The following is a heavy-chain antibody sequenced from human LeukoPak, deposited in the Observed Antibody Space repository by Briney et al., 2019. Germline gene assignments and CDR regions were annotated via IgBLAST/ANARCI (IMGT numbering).Heavy chain of an antibody. J-gene: IGHJ5*02. CDR1: GYTFTSYD. V-gene: IGHV1-8*03. D-gene: IGHD2-15*01. CDR2: MNPNSGNT. Sequence: ASVKVSCKASGYTFTSYDINWVRQATGQGLEWMGWMNPNSGNTGYAQKFQGRVTITRNTSISTAYMELRSLRSDDTAVYYCARDRRTARAAGSWFDPWGQGTLVTVSS. CDR3: ARDRRTARAAGSWFDP.